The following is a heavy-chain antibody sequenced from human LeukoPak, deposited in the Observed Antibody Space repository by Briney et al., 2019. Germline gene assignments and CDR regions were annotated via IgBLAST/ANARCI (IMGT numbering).Heavy chain of an antibody. CDR1: GFTFSSYG. CDR2: IWYDGSNK. Sequence: PGGSLRLSCAASGFTFSSYGMHWVRQAPGKGLEWVAVIWYDGSNKYYADSVKGRFTISRDNSKNTLYLQMNSLRAEDTAVYYCARDYDSSGYSYCFDYWGQGTLVTVSS. D-gene: IGHD3-22*01. CDR3: ARDYDSSGYSYCFDY. V-gene: IGHV3-33*01. J-gene: IGHJ4*02.